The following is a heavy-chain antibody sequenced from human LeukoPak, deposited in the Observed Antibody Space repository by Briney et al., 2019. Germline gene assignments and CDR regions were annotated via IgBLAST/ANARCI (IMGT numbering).Heavy chain of an antibody. CDR3: ARGSPAYYYDSSGYKDY. D-gene: IGHD3-22*01. CDR2: IRSKDYGGTT. Sequence: PGGSLRLSCTASGFSFGDYAMSWVRQAPGKGLEWVGFIRSKDYGGTTEYAASVKGRFTISRDDAKSIAYLQMNSLRAEDTAVYYCARGSPAYYYDSSGYKDYWGQGTLVTVSS. V-gene: IGHV3-49*04. J-gene: IGHJ4*02. CDR1: GFSFGDYA.